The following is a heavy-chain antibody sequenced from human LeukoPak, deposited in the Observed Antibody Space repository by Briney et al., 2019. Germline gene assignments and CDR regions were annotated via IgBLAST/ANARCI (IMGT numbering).Heavy chain of an antibody. CDR1: GFTFSSYE. J-gene: IGHJ4*02. Sequence: GGSLRLSCAASGFTFSSYEMNWVRQAPGKGLEWVSYISSSGSTIYYADSVKGRFTISRDNVKNSLYLQMNSLRAEDTAVYYCARGLSSGHAPGYWGQGTLVTVSS. V-gene: IGHV3-48*03. D-gene: IGHD3-22*01. CDR3: ARGLSSGHAPGY. CDR2: ISSSGSTI.